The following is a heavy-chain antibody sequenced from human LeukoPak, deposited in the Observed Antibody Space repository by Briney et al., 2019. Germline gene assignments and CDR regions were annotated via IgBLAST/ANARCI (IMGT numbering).Heavy chain of an antibody. D-gene: IGHD3-22*01. CDR2: IYYSGST. V-gene: IGHV4-59*01. CDR3: ARDDSNYYGSSGFDY. CDR1: GGSISSYY. Sequence: SETLSLTCTVSGGSISSYYWSWIRQPPGKGLEWIGYIYYSGSTNYNPSLKSRVTISVDMSKNQFSLKLTSVTAADTAVYYCARDDSNYYGSSGFDYWGQGTLVTVSS. J-gene: IGHJ4*02.